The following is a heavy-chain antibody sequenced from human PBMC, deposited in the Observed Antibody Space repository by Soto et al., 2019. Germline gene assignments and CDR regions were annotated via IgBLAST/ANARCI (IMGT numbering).Heavy chain of an antibody. CDR2: TYYSGST. V-gene: IGHV4-31*03. J-gene: IGHJ4*02. CDR3: ARGLPSGSGWHNRVLDY. D-gene: IGHD6-19*01. Sequence: PSETLSLTCTVSGGSFSSGDYYWSWIRQHPGKGLEWIGSTYYSGSTYYNPSLKSRVTISVDTSKNQFSLKLSSVTAADTAVYYCARGLPSGSGWHNRVLDYWGQGTLVTVSS. CDR1: GGSFSSGDYY.